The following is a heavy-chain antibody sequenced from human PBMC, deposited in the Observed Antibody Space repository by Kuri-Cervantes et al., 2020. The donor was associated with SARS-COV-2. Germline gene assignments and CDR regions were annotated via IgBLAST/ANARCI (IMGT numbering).Heavy chain of an antibody. CDR3: ARGNGGRDAFDI. J-gene: IGHJ3*02. CDR2: IYYSGST. CDR1: GGSVSSGSYY. D-gene: IGHD2-8*01. V-gene: IGHV4-30-4*08. Sequence: SETLSLTCTVSGGSVSSGSYYWSWIRQPPGKGLEWIGYIYYSGSTYYNPSLKSRVTISVDTSKNQFSLKLSSVTAADTAVYYCARGNGGRDAFDIWGQGTMVTVSS.